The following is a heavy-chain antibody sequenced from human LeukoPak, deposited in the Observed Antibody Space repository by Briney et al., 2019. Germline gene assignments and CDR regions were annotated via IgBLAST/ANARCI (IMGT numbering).Heavy chain of an antibody. CDR2: ITLSSSSI. J-gene: IGHJ4*02. D-gene: IGHD3-22*01. Sequence: GGSLRLSCAASGFNFNNYNMNWVRQAPGKGLEWVSYITLSSSSIYYADSVKGRFTISRDNAKNSLYLQMNSLRAEDTAVYYCAREGTSGYLGYWGQGTLVTVSS. CDR3: AREGTSGYLGY. CDR1: GFNFNNYN. V-gene: IGHV3-48*04.